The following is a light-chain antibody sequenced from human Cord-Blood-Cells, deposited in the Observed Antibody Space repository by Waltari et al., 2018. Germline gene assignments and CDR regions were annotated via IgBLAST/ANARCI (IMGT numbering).Light chain of an antibody. CDR1: SLRSYY. J-gene: IGLJ2*01. CDR2: GKN. V-gene: IGLV3-19*01. Sequence: SSELTQDHAVSVALGQTDRIKCQGDSLRSYYASWYQQKPGQAPVLGIYGKNNRPSGIPARFSVSSSGCTASFTLSEAQAEDRSDYYCSSRDSRGNHVVFGVGTKLTVL. CDR3: SSRDSRGNHVV.